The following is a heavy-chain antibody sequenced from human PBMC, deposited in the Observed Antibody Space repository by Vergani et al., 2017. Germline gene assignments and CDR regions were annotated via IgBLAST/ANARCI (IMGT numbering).Heavy chain of an antibody. J-gene: IGHJ4*02. CDR1: GGSINSHNYY. V-gene: IGHV4-61*02. CDR3: ARGSCLGGSCYKPLFDY. CDR2: IHTSGST. Sequence: QVQLQESGPGLVKPSQTLSLTCTVSGGSINSHNYYWSWIRQPAGKGLEWIGRIHTSGSTNYNPSLKSRVTMSEDTSKNRFSLNLTSLTAADTAVYFCARGSCLGGSCYKPLFDYWVQGILVTVSS. D-gene: IGHD2-15*01.